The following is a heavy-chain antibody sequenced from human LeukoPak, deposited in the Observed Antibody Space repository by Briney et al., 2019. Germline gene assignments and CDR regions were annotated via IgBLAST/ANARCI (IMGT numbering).Heavy chain of an antibody. Sequence: GASVKVSCKASGYTFTSYGISWVRQAPGQGLEWMGWISAYNGNTNYAQKLQGRVTMTTDTSTSTAYMELRSLRSDDTAVYYCARDRTLVYSSSRTDYWGQGTLVTVSS. V-gene: IGHV1-18*01. CDR3: ARDRTLVYSSSRTDY. CDR1: GYTFTSYG. CDR2: ISAYNGNT. D-gene: IGHD6-13*01. J-gene: IGHJ4*02.